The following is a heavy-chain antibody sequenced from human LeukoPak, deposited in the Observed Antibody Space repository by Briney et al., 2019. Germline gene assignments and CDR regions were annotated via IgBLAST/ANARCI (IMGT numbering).Heavy chain of an antibody. Sequence: GASVKVSCRASVGTFSSYAISWVRQAPGQGLEWMGGIIPIFGTANYAQKFQGRVTITTDESTSTAYMELSSLRSEDTAVYYCARSPTSMVRGVISPSYFDYWGQGTLVTVSS. CDR1: VGTFSSYA. D-gene: IGHD3-10*01. CDR2: IIPIFGTA. V-gene: IGHV1-69*05. CDR3: ARSPTSMVRGVISPSYFDY. J-gene: IGHJ4*02.